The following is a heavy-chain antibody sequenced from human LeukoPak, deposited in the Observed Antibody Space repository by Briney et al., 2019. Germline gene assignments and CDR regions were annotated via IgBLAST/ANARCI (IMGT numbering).Heavy chain of an antibody. J-gene: IGHJ4*02. CDR1: GFTFSSYW. CDR2: IKQDGSEK. D-gene: IGHD3-9*01. CDR3: AREHTGGILIGYYPYYFDY. Sequence: PGGSLRLSCAASGFTFSSYWMSWVRQAPGKGLEWVANIKQDGSEKYYVDSVKGRFTISRDNAKNSLYLQMNSLRAEDTAVYYCAREHTGGILIGYYPYYFDYWGQGTLVTVSS. V-gene: IGHV3-7*03.